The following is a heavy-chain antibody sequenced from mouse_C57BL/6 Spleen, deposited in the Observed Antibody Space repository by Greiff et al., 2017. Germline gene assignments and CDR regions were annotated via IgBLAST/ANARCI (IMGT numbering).Heavy chain of an antibody. Sequence: QVQLQQPGPELVKPGASVKLSCKASGYTFTSYWINWVKQRPGQGLEWIGDIYPGSGSTNYNEKFKSKATLTVDTSSSTAYMQLSSLTSEDSAVXYCARASTTVAYDYWGQGTTRTVSS. V-gene: IGHV1-55*01. CDR3: ARASTTVAYDY. CDR2: IYPGSGST. CDR1: GYTFTSYW. D-gene: IGHD1-1*01. J-gene: IGHJ2*01.